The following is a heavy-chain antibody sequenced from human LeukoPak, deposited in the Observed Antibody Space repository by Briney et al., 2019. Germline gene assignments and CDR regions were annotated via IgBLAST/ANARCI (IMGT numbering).Heavy chain of an antibody. J-gene: IGHJ4*02. CDR2: ISAYGNT. Sequence: GCSVTVSCKTSGYTFTIYGISWVRPAPGQGLEWMGLISAYGNTNQAQNLPGRVTMTTDTSTSTAYMELRSLRSDDTAVYYCARGIIGYYFDYWGQGALGSDSS. CDR1: GYTFTIYG. V-gene: IGHV1-18*01. D-gene: IGHD2-15*01. CDR3: ARGIIGYYFDY.